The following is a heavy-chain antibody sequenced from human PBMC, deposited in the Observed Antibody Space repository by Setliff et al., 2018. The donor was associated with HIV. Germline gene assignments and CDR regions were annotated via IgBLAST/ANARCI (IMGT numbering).Heavy chain of an antibody. CDR2: ISAYNGNT. CDR1: GYTFTDYY. D-gene: IGHD1-7*01. Sequence: ASVKVSCKASGYTFTDYYMHWVRQAPGQELGWMGRISAYNGNTNYAQKFQGRVTMTRDTSTSTAYMELRSLRSDDTAVYYCARVWDWNYDLGYWGQGTLVTVSS. CDR3: ARVWDWNYDLGY. V-gene: IGHV1-18*04. J-gene: IGHJ4*02.